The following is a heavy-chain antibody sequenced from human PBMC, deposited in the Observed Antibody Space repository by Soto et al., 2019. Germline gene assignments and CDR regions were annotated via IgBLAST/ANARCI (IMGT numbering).Heavy chain of an antibody. CDR2: ISAYNVNT. Sequence: ASVKVSCKASGYTFTSYGISWVRQAPGQGGEWRGWISAYNVNTNNAQKLQGRVTMTTDTCTSTAYMELRSRRSDDTAVSYCARDLTGIAAATKVNLYYYSGMDVWGQGTTVTVAS. J-gene: IGHJ6*02. CDR1: GYTFTSYG. V-gene: IGHV1-18*01. CDR3: ARDLTGIAAATKVNLYYYSGMDV. D-gene: IGHD6-13*01.